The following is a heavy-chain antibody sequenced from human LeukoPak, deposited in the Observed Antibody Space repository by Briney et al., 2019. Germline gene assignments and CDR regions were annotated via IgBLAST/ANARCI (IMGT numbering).Heavy chain of an antibody. D-gene: IGHD1-1*01. J-gene: IGHJ2*01. Sequence: GGSLRLSYAASEFTFSTYSMNWVPQAPGKGLELVSSISSGSSYIYYADSVKGRLTISRDNAKNSLYMQMNSLRAEDTGVYYCGGSDTTGYIPREWNYWFFDPWGPGTLVTVSS. CDR2: ISSGSSYI. CDR3: GGSDTTGYIPREWNYWFFDP. CDR1: EFTFSTYS. V-gene: IGHV3-21*01.